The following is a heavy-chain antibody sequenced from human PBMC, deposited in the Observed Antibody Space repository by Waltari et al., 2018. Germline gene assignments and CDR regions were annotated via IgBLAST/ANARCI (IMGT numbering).Heavy chain of an antibody. Sequence: EVQLVESGGGLVKPGGSLRLSCAASGFTFSSYSMNWVRQAPGEGLEWVSSIRSSSSYIYYADSVKGRFTSSRDNAKNSRCLQMNSLRAEDTAVYYCAGDSSGGRGPLVDVDYWGQGTLVTVSS. CDR3: AGDSSGGRGPLVDVDY. J-gene: IGHJ4*02. V-gene: IGHV3-21*01. CDR2: IRSSSSYI. CDR1: GFTFSSYS. D-gene: IGHD6-19*01.